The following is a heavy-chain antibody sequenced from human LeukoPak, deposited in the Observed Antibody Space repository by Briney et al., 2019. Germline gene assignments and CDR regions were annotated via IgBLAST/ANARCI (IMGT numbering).Heavy chain of an antibody. V-gene: IGHV4-59*08. J-gene: IGHJ4*02. CDR1: GGSISPYY. CDR2: IRYSGNS. Sequence: PSETLSLTCTVSGGSISPYYWSCIRQPPGKGLEWIGYIRYSGNSNYNPSLESRVTVSIDTSKNQFSLRLSSVTAADTAIYYCARSPIIGGDNYVILYDSWGQGALVTVSS. D-gene: IGHD5-24*01. CDR3: ARSPIIGGDNYVILYDS.